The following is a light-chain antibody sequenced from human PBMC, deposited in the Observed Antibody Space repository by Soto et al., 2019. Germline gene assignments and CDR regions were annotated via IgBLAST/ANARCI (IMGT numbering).Light chain of an antibody. Sequence: SYELTQPPSMSVSPGQTASITCSGNKLADKYACWYQQKPGQSPVLVIFQDNKRPSGIPERFSGSNSGNTATLTISGTQAMDEADYYCQAWDSSTGVFGGGTQLTVL. V-gene: IGLV3-1*01. CDR3: QAWDSSTGV. CDR2: QDN. CDR1: KLADKY. J-gene: IGLJ2*01.